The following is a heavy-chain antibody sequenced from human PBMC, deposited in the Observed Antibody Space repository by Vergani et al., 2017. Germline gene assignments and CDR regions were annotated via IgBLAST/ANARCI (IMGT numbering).Heavy chain of an antibody. CDR1: GGTFSSYA. Sequence: QVQLVQSGAEVKKPGASVKVSCKASGGTFSSYAISWVRPAPGQGLEWMGKNITILGIANYAQKCQGRVTITADESTSTAYMERSSLRSEDKAVYYCAGDNIREHSYYGMDVWGQGTTVTVSS. V-gene: IGHV1-69*04. CDR2: NITILGIA. J-gene: IGHJ6*02. D-gene: IGHD1/OR15-1a*01. CDR3: AGDNIREHSYYGMDV.